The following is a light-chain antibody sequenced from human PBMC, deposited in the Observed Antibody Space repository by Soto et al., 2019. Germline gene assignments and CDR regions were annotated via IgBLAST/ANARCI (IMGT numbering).Light chain of an antibody. CDR1: QSLLHSNGYNY. Sequence: DIVVTQSPLSLPVTPGEPSSISCRSSQSLLHSNGYNYLDWYLQKPGQSPQLMIYLGSNRASGVPDRFSGSGSGTDCTLRISRVEAEDVGVYYCMQARQTPITFGQGTRLEIK. CDR3: MQARQTPIT. J-gene: IGKJ5*01. V-gene: IGKV2-28*01. CDR2: LGS.